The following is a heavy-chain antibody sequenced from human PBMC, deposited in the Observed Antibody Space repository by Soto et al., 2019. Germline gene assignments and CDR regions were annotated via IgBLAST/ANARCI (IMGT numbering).Heavy chain of an antibody. Sequence: LRLSCAASGFTFSSYSMNWVHQAPGKGLEWVSYISSSSSTIYYADSVKGRFTISRDNAKNSLYLQMNSLRDEDTAVYYCARGAAFWSGYGIDYWGQGTLVTVSS. CDR2: ISSSSSTI. J-gene: IGHJ4*02. V-gene: IGHV3-48*02. CDR3: ARGAAFWSGYGIDY. D-gene: IGHD3-3*01. CDR1: GFTFSSYS.